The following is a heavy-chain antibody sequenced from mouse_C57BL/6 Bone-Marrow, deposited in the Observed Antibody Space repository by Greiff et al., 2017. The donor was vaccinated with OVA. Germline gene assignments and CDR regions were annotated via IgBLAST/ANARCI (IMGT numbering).Heavy chain of an antibody. CDR2: TYWGGDK. CDR3: ALGYYDYAWLAY. V-gene: IGHV8-12*01. Sequence: QVTLQECGPGILQSSPTLSLSCTSSGYSLSTSGMGVSWLRQPPGNGLEWLAHTYWGGDKRYNPFLKSRHTISKKASRNQVFLKSTRVDTAGTATYDGALGYYDYAWLAYWGQGTLVTVSA. D-gene: IGHD2-4*01. J-gene: IGHJ3*01. CDR1: GYSLSTSGMG.